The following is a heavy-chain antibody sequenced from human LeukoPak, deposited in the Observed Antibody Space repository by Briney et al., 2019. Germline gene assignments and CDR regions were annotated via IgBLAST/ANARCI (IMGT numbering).Heavy chain of an antibody. CDR1: GAPISNYD. V-gene: IGHV4-4*07. CDR2: IYTSGST. CDR3: ARTLRGVTLDY. Sequence: SETLSLTCTVSGAPISNYDWSWIRQPAGKGLEWIGRIYTSGSTNYNPSLKSRVTISVDKSKNQFSLKLSSVTAADTAVYYCARTLRGVTLDYWGQGTLVTVSS. J-gene: IGHJ4*02. D-gene: IGHD3-10*01.